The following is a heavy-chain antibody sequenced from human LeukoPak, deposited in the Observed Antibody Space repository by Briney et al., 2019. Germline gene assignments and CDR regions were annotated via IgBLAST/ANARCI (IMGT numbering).Heavy chain of an antibody. CDR3: ARGIAAAGTQWFDP. D-gene: IGHD6-13*01. Sequence: GGSLRLSCAASGFTFSDYYMSWIRQAPGKVLEWVSYISSSGSTIYYADSVKGRFTISRDNAKNSLYLQMNSLRAEDTAVYYCARGIAAAGTQWFDPWGQGTLVTVSS. CDR2: ISSSGSTI. CDR1: GFTFSDYY. J-gene: IGHJ5*02. V-gene: IGHV3-11*01.